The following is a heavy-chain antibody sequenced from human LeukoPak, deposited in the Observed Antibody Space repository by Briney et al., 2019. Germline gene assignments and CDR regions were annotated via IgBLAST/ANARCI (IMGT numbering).Heavy chain of an antibody. D-gene: IGHD5-12*01. Sequence: SETLSLTCTVSGGSISSSSYYWGWIRQPPGKGLEWIGSIYYSGSTYYNPSLKSRVTISVDMSKNQFSLKLSSVTAADTAVYYCARDIHSGLRNYYGMDVWGQGTTVTVSS. CDR1: GGSISSSSYY. CDR3: ARDIHSGLRNYYGMDV. V-gene: IGHV4-39*07. J-gene: IGHJ6*02. CDR2: IYYSGST.